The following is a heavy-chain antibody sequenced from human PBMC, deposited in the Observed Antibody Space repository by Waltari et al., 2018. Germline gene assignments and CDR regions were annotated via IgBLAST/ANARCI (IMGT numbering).Heavy chain of an antibody. CDR1: GFSLRTSGSG. CDR3: AHRGRGYNLFYFDY. CDR2: IYWNDDK. Sequence: QITLKESGPTLVTPPQTLTLTCTFSGFSLRTSGSGVGWIRQPPGKALEWLALIYWNDDKRYSPSLKSRLTITKDTSRNQVVLTMTNMDPVDTATYYCAHRGRGYNLFYFDYWGQGTLVTVSS. V-gene: IGHV2-5*01. J-gene: IGHJ4*02. D-gene: IGHD5-12*01.